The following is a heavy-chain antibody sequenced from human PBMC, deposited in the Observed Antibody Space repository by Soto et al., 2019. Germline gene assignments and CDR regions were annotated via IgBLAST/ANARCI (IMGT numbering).Heavy chain of an antibody. CDR2: IYYSGST. CDR1: GGSISSSSYY. Sequence: LETLSLTCTVSGGSISSSSYYWGWIRQPPGKGLEWIGSIYYSGSTYYNPSLKSRVTISVDTSKNQFSLKLSSVTAADTAVYYCARVGVMTTVTTLGYFDYWGQGTLVTVS. CDR3: ARVGVMTTVTTLGYFDY. J-gene: IGHJ4*02. V-gene: IGHV4-39*01. D-gene: IGHD4-4*01.